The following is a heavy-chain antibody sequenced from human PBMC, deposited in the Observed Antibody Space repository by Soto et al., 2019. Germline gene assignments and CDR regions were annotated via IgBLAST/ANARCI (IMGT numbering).Heavy chain of an antibody. Sequence: GGSLRLSCAASGFTFSSYSMNWARQAPGKGLEWVSSISSSSSYIYYADSVKGRFTISRDNAKNSLYLQMNSLRAEDTAVYYCASKGHSSGYYFDAFDIWGQGTMVTVSS. V-gene: IGHV3-21*01. J-gene: IGHJ3*02. CDR1: GFTFSSYS. CDR2: ISSSSSYI. D-gene: IGHD3-22*01. CDR3: ASKGHSSGYYFDAFDI.